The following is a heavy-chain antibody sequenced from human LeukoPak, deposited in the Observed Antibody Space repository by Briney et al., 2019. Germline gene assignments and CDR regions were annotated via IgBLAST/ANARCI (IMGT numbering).Heavy chain of an antibody. D-gene: IGHD5-18*01. CDR1: GGSFSGYY. CDR2: INHSGST. J-gene: IGHJ4*02. CDR3: ARQTAPGLNDFDY. Sequence: SETLSLTCAVYGGSFSGYYWSWIRQPPGKGLEWIGEINHSGSTNYNPSPKSRVTISVDTSKNQFSLKLSSVTAADTAVYYCARQTAPGLNDFDYWGQGTLVTVSS. V-gene: IGHV4-34*01.